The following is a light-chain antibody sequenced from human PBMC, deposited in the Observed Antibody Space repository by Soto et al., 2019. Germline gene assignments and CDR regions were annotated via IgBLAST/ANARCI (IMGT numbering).Light chain of an antibody. CDR2: EVS. J-gene: IGLJ2*01. CDR1: SSDVGGYNY. Sequence: QSVLTQPASVSGSPGQSITISCTGTSSDVGGYNYVSWYQQHPGKAPKLMIYEVSNRPSGVSNRFSGSKSGNTASLTISGLQAEDEADYYCQSYDSGLRVSIFGGGTQLTVL. CDR3: QSYDSGLRVSI. V-gene: IGLV2-14*01.